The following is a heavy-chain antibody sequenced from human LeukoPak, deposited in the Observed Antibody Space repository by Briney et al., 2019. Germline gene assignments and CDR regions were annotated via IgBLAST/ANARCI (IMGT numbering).Heavy chain of an antibody. V-gene: IGHV1-69*06. J-gene: IGHJ4*02. CDR1: AGTFSSYA. D-gene: IGHD5-12*01. CDR3: ARDLGGYDYYFDY. CDR2: IIPIFGTA. Sequence: ASVKVSCKASAGTFSSYAISWLRQAPGQGLEWMGGIIPIFGTANYAQKSQGRVTITADKSTSTAYMELSSLRSEDTAVYYCARDLGGYDYYFDYWGQGTLVTVSS.